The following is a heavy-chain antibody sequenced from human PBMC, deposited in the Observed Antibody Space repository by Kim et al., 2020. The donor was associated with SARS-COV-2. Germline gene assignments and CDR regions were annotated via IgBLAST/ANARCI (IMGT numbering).Heavy chain of an antibody. D-gene: IGHD5-18*01. CDR3: ATGSPMMGDTAMVPGPRNNWFDP. Sequence: SETLSLTCAVYGGSFSGYYWSWIRQPPGKGLEWIGEINHSGSTNYNPSLKSRVTISVDTSKNQFSLKLSSVTAADTAVYYCATGSPMMGDTAMVPGPRNNWFDPWGQGTLVTVSS. CDR1: GGSFSGYY. V-gene: IGHV4-34*01. CDR2: INHSGST. J-gene: IGHJ5*02.